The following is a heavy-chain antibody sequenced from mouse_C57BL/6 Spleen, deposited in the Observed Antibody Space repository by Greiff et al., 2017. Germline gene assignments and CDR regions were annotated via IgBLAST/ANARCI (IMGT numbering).Heavy chain of an antibody. V-gene: IGHV1-82*01. CDR1: GYAFSSSW. J-gene: IGHJ4*01. CDR2: ISPGDGDT. D-gene: IGHD4-1*02. Sequence: VQLQQSGPELVKPGASVKISCKASGYAFSSSWMNWVKQRPGKGLEGIGRISPGDGDTNYNGKFKGKATLTADKSSSTAYMQLSSLTSEYSAVYFGARKAFQLGEAMDYWGQGTSVTVSS. CDR3: ARKAFQLGEAMDY.